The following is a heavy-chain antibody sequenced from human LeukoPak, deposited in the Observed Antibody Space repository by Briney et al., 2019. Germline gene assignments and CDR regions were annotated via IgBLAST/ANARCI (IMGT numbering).Heavy chain of an antibody. CDR2: IYHSGST. CDR3: ARGGEVVAANLLDY. Sequence: SETLSLTCTVSGGSISSGGYYWSWIRQPPGKGLEWIGYIYHSGSTYYNPSLKSRVTISVDRSKNQFSLKLSSVTAADTAVYYCARGGEVVAANLLDYWGQGTLVTVSS. J-gene: IGHJ4*02. D-gene: IGHD2-15*01. V-gene: IGHV4-30-2*01. CDR1: GGSISSGGYY.